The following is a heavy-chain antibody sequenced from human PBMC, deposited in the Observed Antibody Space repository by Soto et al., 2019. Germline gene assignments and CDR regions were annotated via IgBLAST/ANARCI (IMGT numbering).Heavy chain of an antibody. Sequence: PSETLSLTCTVSGGSISSYYWSWIRQPPGKGLEWIGYIYYSGSTNYNPSLKSRVTISVDTSKNQFSLKLSSVTAADTAVYYCAGDAAYDILTGYYREGDAFDIWGQGTMVTVSS. D-gene: IGHD3-9*01. J-gene: IGHJ3*02. CDR3: AGDAAYDILTGYYREGDAFDI. CDR1: GGSISSYY. V-gene: IGHV4-59*01. CDR2: IYYSGST.